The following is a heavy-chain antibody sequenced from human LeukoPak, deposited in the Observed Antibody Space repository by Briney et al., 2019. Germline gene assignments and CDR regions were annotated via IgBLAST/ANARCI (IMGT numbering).Heavy chain of an antibody. CDR2: INQDGSTK. CDR3: ARWGQTSGWYYLDN. J-gene: IGHJ4*02. Sequence: GGSLRLSCGASGFTLSSNWMSWVRQAPGRWLEWVASINQDGSTKYYVDSVKGRFTTSRDNAKNSLYLQMNSLRVEDTAVYFCARWGQTSGWYYLDNWGQGTLVTVSS. CDR1: GFTLSSNW. V-gene: IGHV3-7*01. D-gene: IGHD6-19*01.